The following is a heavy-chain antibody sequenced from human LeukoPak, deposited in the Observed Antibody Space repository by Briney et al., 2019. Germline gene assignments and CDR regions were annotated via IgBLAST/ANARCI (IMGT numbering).Heavy chain of an antibody. V-gene: IGHV4-61*08. Sequence: SETLSLTCTVSGGSISSGGYYWSWIRQPPGKGLEWIGYIYYSGSTNYNPSLKSRVTISVDTSKNQFSLKLSSVTAADTAVYYCARVQDGDYVIFDYWGQGTLVTVSS. J-gene: IGHJ4*02. CDR3: ARVQDGDYVIFDY. CDR2: IYYSGST. D-gene: IGHD4-17*01. CDR1: GGSISSGGYY.